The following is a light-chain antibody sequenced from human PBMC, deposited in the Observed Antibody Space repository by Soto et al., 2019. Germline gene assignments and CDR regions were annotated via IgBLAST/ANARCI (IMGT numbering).Light chain of an antibody. CDR3: CSYAGSNTFYG. CDR1: ISDVGSYIL. J-gene: IGLJ1*01. V-gene: IGLV2-23*01. Sequence: QAVLTQPASVSGSPAQSITVSCTATISDVGSYILVSCYQQHPCKAPKLRIYESTKRASGVSGRFSGSKSGNTASLTISGLDSEDEADYYRCSYAGSNTFYGFGTGTKVTV. CDR2: EST.